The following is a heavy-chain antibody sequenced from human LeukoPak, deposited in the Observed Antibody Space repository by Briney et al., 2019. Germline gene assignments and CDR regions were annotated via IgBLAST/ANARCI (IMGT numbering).Heavy chain of an antibody. CDR3: AKGPDSSGHKYYFDY. CDR2: ISGSGGST. J-gene: IGHJ4*02. CDR1: GFTFSSYG. Sequence: PGGSLRLSCAASGFTFSSYGMSWVRQAPGKGLEWVSAISGSGGSTYYADSVKGRFTISRDNSKNTLYLQMNSLRAEDTAVYYCAKGPDSSGHKYYFDYWGQGTLVTVSS. D-gene: IGHD6-19*01. V-gene: IGHV3-23*01.